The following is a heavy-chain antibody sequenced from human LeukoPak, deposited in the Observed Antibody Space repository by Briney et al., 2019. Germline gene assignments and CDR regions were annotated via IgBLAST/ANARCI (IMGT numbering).Heavy chain of an antibody. CDR3: ARVDPYSSSWNAYYYYYMDV. CDR2: INHSGST. V-gene: IGHV4-34*01. D-gene: IGHD6-13*01. J-gene: IGHJ6*03. Sequence: SETLSLTCAVYGGSFSGYYWSWIRQPPGKGLEWIGEINHSGSTNYNPSLKSRVTISVDTSKNQFSLKLSSVTAADTAVYYCARVDPYSSSWNAYYYYYMDVWGKGTTVTVSS. CDR1: GGSFSGYY.